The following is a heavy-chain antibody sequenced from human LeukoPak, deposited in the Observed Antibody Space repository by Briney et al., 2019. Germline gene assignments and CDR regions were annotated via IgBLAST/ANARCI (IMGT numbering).Heavy chain of an antibody. Sequence: GGSLRLSCAASGFTLSSYCMHWVRQAPGKGLEWVAVISHDGTNRFYADSVKGRFTVSRDDFKNTLYLEMNSIRAQETPMYLRAKVQLERRVLLPNFDYWGQGTLVTVSS. CDR3: AKVQLERRVLLPNFDY. D-gene: IGHD1-1*01. J-gene: IGHJ4*02. CDR2: ISHDGTNR. V-gene: IGHV3-30*18. CDR1: GFTLSSYC.